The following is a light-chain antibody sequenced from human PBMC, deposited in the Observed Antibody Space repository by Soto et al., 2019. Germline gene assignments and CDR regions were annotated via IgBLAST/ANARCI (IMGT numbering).Light chain of an antibody. CDR3: CSYAGSYTYV. Sequence: QSALTQPASMSGSPGQSITISCIGTSSDIGASNFVSWFQQHPGQAPKLIISEVDDRPSGVSNRFSGSKSGNTASLTISGLVAEDEADYYCCSYAGSYTYVFGTGTKLTVL. J-gene: IGLJ1*01. CDR2: EVD. V-gene: IGLV2-14*01. CDR1: SSDIGASNF.